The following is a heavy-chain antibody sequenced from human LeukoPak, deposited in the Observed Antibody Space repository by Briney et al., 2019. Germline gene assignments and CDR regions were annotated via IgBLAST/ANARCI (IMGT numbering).Heavy chain of an antibody. CDR2: ISGSGGST. D-gene: IGHD1-1*01. J-gene: IGHJ4*02. CDR1: GFTFSSYA. CDR3: GGDRRTWNDGGFDY. Sequence: PGGSLRLSCAASGFTFSSYAMSWVRQAPGKGLEWVSAISGSGGSTYYADSVKGRFTISRDNSKNTLYLQMNSLRAEDNAVYYSGGDRRTWNDGGFDYWGQGTLVTVSS. V-gene: IGHV3-23*01.